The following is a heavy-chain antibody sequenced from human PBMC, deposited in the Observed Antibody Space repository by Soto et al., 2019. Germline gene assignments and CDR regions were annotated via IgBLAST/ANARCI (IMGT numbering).Heavy chain of an antibody. D-gene: IGHD3-10*01. V-gene: IGHV4-39*07. CDR2: IFYSGST. J-gene: IGHJ5*02. Sequence: SETLSLTCTVSSGSISSTIYSWDWIRQPPGKGLEWIGSIFYSGSTYYNPSLMSRLTISVDKSKNQFSLRLTYVTAADTGIYYCAREVPGLREVNRNWFDPWGQGTLVTVSS. CDR3: AREVPGLREVNRNWFDP. CDR1: SGSISSTIYS.